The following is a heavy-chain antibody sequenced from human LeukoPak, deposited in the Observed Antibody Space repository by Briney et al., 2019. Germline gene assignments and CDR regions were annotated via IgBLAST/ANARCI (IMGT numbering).Heavy chain of an antibody. CDR3: AREAITGTFGFDP. CDR1: GFTLSSYS. D-gene: IGHD1-7*01. Sequence: GGSLRLSCAASGFTLSSYSMNWVRQAPGKGLEWVSYISISSSTIYYADSVKGRFIISRDNAKNSLYLQMNSLRAEDTAVYYCAREAITGTFGFDPWGQGTLVTVSS. CDR2: ISISSSTI. J-gene: IGHJ5*02. V-gene: IGHV3-48*01.